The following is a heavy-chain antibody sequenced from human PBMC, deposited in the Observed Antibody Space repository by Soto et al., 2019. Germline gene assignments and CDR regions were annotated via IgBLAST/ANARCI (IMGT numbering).Heavy chain of an antibody. CDR3: ARQIYDILTGYVHSDY. V-gene: IGHV5-51*01. CDR2: IYPGDSDT. D-gene: IGHD3-9*01. Sequence: GESLKISCKGSGYSFTSYWVGWVRQMPGKGLEWMGIIYPGDSDTRYSPSFQGQVTISADKSISTAYLQWSSLKASDTAMYYCARQIYDILTGYVHSDYWGKGPLVTVSS. CDR1: GYSFTSYW. J-gene: IGHJ4*02.